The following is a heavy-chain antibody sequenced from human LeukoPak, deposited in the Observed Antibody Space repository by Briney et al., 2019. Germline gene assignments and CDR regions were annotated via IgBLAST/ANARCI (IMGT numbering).Heavy chain of an antibody. Sequence: ASVKVSCKAPGYTFTGYYMHWVRQAPGQGLEWMGWINPNSGGTNYAQKFQGRVTMTRDTSISTAYMELSRLRSDDTAVYYCASRGAYEEPYCSGGSCYGHGSRYFDYWGQGTLVTVSS. J-gene: IGHJ4*02. CDR3: ASRGAYEEPYCSGGSCYGHGSRYFDY. D-gene: IGHD2-15*01. V-gene: IGHV1-2*02. CDR1: GYTFTGYY. CDR2: INPNSGGT.